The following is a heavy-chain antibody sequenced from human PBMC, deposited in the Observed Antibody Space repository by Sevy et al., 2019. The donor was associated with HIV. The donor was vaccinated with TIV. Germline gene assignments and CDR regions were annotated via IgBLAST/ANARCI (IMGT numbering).Heavy chain of an antibody. V-gene: IGHV3-43D*04. D-gene: IGHD3-16*01. CDR2: ISWDGGST. CDR1: GFTFDDYV. J-gene: IGHJ6*02. Sequence: GGSLRLSCAASGFTFDDYVMHWVRQVPGKGLEWVSLISWDGGSTYYADSVKGRFTISRDNSKNSLYLQMNSLRAEDTALYYCAKASSGMITVGRLIGVDVWGQGTTVTVSS. CDR3: AKASSGMITVGRLIGVDV.